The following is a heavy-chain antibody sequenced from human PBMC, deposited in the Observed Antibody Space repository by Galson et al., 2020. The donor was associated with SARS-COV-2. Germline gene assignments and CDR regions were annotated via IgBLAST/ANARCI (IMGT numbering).Heavy chain of an antibody. CDR2: INHSGRT. J-gene: IGHJ2*01. Sequence: SQTLSLTCIVSGGSISSNSYYWGWIRQPPGKGLEWFGSINHSGRTNYNPSVKSRVTISVDTSNNQFSLKLSSVTAADTAVYYCASSWAADWYFDLWGRCTLVTVSS. V-gene: IGHV4-39*07. CDR1: GGSISSNSYY. CDR3: ASSWAADWYFDL. D-gene: IGHD6-25*01.